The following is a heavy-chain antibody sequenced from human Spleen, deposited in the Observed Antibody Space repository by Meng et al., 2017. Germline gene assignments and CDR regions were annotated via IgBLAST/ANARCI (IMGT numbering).Heavy chain of an antibody. D-gene: IGHD3-10*01. V-gene: IGHV1-8*03. CDR3: AREVLGFGELTGWFDP. CDR1: GYTFTSYD. Sequence: ASVKVSCKASGYTFTSYDINWVRQATGQGLEWMGWMNPNSGNTGYAQKFQGRVTITRNTSISTAYMELSSLRSEDTAVYYCAREVLGFGELTGWFDPWGPGTLVTVSS. CDR2: MNPNSGNT. J-gene: IGHJ5*02.